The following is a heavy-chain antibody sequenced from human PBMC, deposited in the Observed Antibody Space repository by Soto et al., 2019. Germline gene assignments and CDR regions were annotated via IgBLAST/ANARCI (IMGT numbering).Heavy chain of an antibody. CDR3: AKERGSSWSLSWFDP. D-gene: IGHD6-13*01. Sequence: GGSLRLSXAASGFTFSSYAMSWVRQAPGKGLEWVSAISGSGGSTYYADSVKGRFTISRDNSKNTLYLQMNSLRAEDTAVYYCAKERGSSWSLSWFDPWGQGTLVTVSS. CDR2: ISGSGGST. V-gene: IGHV3-23*01. J-gene: IGHJ5*02. CDR1: GFTFSSYA.